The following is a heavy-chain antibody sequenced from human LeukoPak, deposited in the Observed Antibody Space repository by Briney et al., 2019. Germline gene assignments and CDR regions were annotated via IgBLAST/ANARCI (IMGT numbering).Heavy chain of an antibody. CDR2: IYYSGST. Sequence: SETLSLTCTVSGGSISSSSYYWGWIRQPPGKGLEWIGSIYYSGSTYYNPSLKSRVTISVDTSKNQFSLKLSSVTAADTAVYYCARAGITMVRGVITMGWFDPWGQGTLVTVSS. V-gene: IGHV4-39*07. D-gene: IGHD3-10*01. CDR1: GGSISSSSYY. CDR3: ARAGITMVRGVITMGWFDP. J-gene: IGHJ5*02.